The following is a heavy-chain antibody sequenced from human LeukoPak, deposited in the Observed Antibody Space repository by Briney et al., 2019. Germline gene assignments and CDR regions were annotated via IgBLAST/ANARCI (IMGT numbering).Heavy chain of an antibody. CDR1: GYTFTGYY. J-gene: IGHJ4*02. V-gene: IGHV1-2*02. CDR3: ARDPISSGYYYFDY. CDR2: INPNSGGT. D-gene: IGHD3-22*01. Sequence: ASVKVSCKASGYTFTGYYMHWVRQAPGQGLEWMGWINPNSGGTNYAQKFQGRVTMTRDTSISTAYMELSRLRSDDTAVYYCARDPISSGYYYFDYWGQGTLVTVSS.